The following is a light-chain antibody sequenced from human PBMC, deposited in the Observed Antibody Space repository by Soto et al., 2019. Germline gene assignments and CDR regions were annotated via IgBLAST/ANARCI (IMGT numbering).Light chain of an antibody. CDR3: QQRSNWLFT. CDR2: GAS. Sequence: EIVLTQSPGTLSLSPGERATLSCRASQSVSSNHLAWYQQRPGQSPRRLIFGASKRATGIPDRFSGSGSGTDFTLTISSLEPEDFAVYYCQQRSNWLFTFGPGTKVDIK. J-gene: IGKJ3*01. CDR1: QSVSSNH. V-gene: IGKV3D-20*02.